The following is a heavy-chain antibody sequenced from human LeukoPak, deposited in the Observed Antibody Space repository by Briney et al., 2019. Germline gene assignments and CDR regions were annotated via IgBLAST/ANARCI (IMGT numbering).Heavy chain of an antibody. CDR2: IYHSGST. CDR3: ASRITMIAYYFDY. CDR1: GGSISSSNW. J-gene: IGHJ4*02. D-gene: IGHD3-22*01. Sequence: SETLSLTCAVSGGSISSSNWWSWVRQPPGKGLEWIGEIYHSGSTNYNPSLKSRVTISVDKSKNQFSLKLSSVTAADAAVCYCASRITMIAYYFDYWGQGTLVTVSS. V-gene: IGHV4-4*02.